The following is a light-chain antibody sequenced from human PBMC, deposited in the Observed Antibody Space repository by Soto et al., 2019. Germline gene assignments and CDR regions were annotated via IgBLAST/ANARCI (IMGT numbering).Light chain of an antibody. CDR1: QSVSGN. Sequence: EIVMTQSPATLSVSPGERATLSCRASQSVSGNLAWYQQKPGQAPRLLIYGASASATGIPARFSGSGSGTEFTLTISSLQSEDFAVYYCQQYNNWPKTFGHGTKVEI. CDR2: GAS. J-gene: IGKJ1*01. V-gene: IGKV3-15*01. CDR3: QQYNNWPKT.